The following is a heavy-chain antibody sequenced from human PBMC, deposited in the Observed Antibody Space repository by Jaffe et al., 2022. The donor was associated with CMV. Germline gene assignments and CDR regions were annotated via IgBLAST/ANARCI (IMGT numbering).Heavy chain of an antibody. Sequence: EVQLVESGGGLVQPGRSLRLSCAASGFTFDDYAMYWVRQAPGKGLEWVSGISWNSDSIDYANSVKGRFTISRDNAKNSLYLQMNSLRGEDTALYYCAKDSMSVTTGGIQHWGQGTLVTVSS. CDR2: ISWNSDSI. V-gene: IGHV3-9*01. CDR3: AKDSMSVTTGGIQH. D-gene: IGHD4-17*01. J-gene: IGHJ1*01. CDR1: GFTFDDYA.